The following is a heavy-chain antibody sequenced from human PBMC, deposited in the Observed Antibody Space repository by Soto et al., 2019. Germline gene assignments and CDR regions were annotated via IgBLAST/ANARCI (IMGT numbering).Heavy chain of an antibody. J-gene: IGHJ4*02. Sequence: ASVKVSCKASGYTFTSYGISWVRQAPGQGLEWVGWISAYNGNTNYAQKLQGRVTMTTDTSTSTAYMELRSLRAEDTAVYYCARDPVCSGGSCYDYWGQGTLVTVSS. CDR2: ISAYNGNT. D-gene: IGHD2-15*01. CDR3: ARDPVCSGGSCYDY. CDR1: GYTFTSYG. V-gene: IGHV1-18*01.